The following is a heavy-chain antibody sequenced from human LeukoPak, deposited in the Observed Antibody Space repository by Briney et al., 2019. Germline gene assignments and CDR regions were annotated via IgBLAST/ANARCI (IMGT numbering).Heavy chain of an antibody. CDR3: AKEEVPNDY. CDR1: GFSLSINS. J-gene: IGHJ4*02. CDR2: ISRDGDKT. Sequence: GGSLRLSCAVSGFSLSINSMSWVRQAPGKGLEWVSGISRDGDKTYYVDSVEGRFTISRDTSKNTLYLQMDTLRVEDTATYYCAKEEVPNDYWGQGTLVTVSA. V-gene: IGHV3-23*01.